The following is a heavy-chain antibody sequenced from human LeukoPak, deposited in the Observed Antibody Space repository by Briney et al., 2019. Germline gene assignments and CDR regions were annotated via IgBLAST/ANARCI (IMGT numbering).Heavy chain of an antibody. CDR1: GFTFSSYG. D-gene: IGHD2-21*02. V-gene: IGHV3-30*18. Sequence: GGSLRLSCAASGFTFSSYGMHWVRQAPGKGLEWVAVISYDGSNKNYADSVKGRFTSSRDNSKNTLYLQMNSLRAEDTAVYYCAKDKCGGDCSLFDSWGQGTLVTVSS. CDR2: ISYDGSNK. J-gene: IGHJ4*02. CDR3: AKDKCGGDCSLFDS.